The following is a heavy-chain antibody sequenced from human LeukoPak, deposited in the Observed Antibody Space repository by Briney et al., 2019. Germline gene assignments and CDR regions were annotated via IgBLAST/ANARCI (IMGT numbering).Heavy chain of an antibody. V-gene: IGHV3-48*04. CDR2: ISSGSDAI. Sequence: GGSLRLSCAASGFTFSTYSMSWVRQAPGKGLECVSYISSGSDAIDYADSVRGRFTISRDDAKNSLFLQMNSLRAEDTAVYYCARGIRSPSTFDFWGRGTLVTVST. D-gene: IGHD6-6*01. CDR3: ARGIRSPSTFDF. CDR1: GFTFSTYS. J-gene: IGHJ4*02.